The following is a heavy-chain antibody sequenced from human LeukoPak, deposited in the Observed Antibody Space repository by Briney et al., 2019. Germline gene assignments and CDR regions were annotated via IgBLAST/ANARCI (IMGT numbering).Heavy chain of an antibody. CDR3: ARERMDTGTYFDY. CDR2: ISTYNGNT. CDR1: GYTFTTYG. Sequence: ASVKVSCRSSGYTFTTYGITWVRQAPGQGLEWMGWISTYNGNTNYAQKLQGRVTMTTDTSTSTAYMELRSLRSDDTAMYYCARERMDTGTYFDYWGQGTLVTVSS. J-gene: IGHJ4*02. D-gene: IGHD5-18*01. V-gene: IGHV1-18*01.